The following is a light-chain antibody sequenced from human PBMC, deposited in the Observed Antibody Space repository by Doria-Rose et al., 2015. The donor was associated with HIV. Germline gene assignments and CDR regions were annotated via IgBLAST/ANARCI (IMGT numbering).Light chain of an antibody. CDR3: QQYNNWPPLT. CDR2: GSS. V-gene: IGKV3-15*01. CDR1: QSVGNN. J-gene: IGKJ4*01. Sequence: TQSPATLSVSPGEKATLPCRASQSVGNNLAWYQQKPGQAPRLLISGSSTRATGIPARFSGSGSGTKFTLTISSLQSEDFAVYYCQQYNNWPPLTFGGGTKVESK.